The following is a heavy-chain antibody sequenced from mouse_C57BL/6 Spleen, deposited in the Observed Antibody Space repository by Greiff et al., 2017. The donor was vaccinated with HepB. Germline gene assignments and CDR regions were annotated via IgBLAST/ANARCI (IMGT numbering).Heavy chain of an antibody. CDR1: GYAFTNYL. Sequence: VQLVESGAELVRPGTSVKVSCKASGYAFTNYLIEWVKQRPGQGLEWIGVINPGSGGTNYNEKFKGKATLTADKSSSTAYMQLSSLTSEDSAVYFCARSSPHYGGSSPMDYWGQGTSVTVSS. J-gene: IGHJ4*01. CDR2: INPGSGGT. CDR3: ARSSPHYGGSSPMDY. V-gene: IGHV1-54*01. D-gene: IGHD1-1*01.